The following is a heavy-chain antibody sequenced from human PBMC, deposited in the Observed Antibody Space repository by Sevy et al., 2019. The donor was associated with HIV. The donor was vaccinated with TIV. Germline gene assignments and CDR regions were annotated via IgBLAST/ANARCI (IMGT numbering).Heavy chain of an antibody. D-gene: IGHD6-13*01. Sequence: GGSLRLSCAASGFTFSGSAMQWVRQASGKGLEWVGHSRSKGNSYATAYAASVKGRFTISRDDSKNTVYLQMNSLKTEDTAVYYCTRGGARDSSSWYDYFDYWGQGTLVTVSS. CDR2: SRSKGNSYAT. CDR3: TRGGARDSSSWYDYFDY. V-gene: IGHV3-73*01. J-gene: IGHJ4*02. CDR1: GFTFSGSA.